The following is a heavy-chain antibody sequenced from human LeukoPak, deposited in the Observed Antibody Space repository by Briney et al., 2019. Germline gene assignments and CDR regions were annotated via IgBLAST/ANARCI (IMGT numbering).Heavy chain of an antibody. CDR1: GGSISSGGYH. D-gene: IGHD6-19*01. CDR3: ARPRYSSGWYPNWFDP. CDR2: ISYSGST. Sequence: SETLSLTCTVPGGSISSGGYHWGWIRQPPGKGPEWIGSISYSGSTFYNSSLRSRVTISVDTSKNQFSLMLRSVTAADTAVYYCARPRYSSGWYPNWFDPWGQGILVTVSS. V-gene: IGHV4-39*01. J-gene: IGHJ5*02.